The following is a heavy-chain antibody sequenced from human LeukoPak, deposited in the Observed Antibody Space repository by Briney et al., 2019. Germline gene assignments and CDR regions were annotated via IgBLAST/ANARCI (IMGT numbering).Heavy chain of an antibody. Sequence: GGSLRLSCAASGFTFSSYGMHWVRQAPGKGLEWVAVISYDGSNKYYADSVKGRFTISRDNSKNTLYLQMNSLRAEDAAVYYCAKEGTDCSSTSCYPVFFDYWGQGTLVTVSS. J-gene: IGHJ4*02. V-gene: IGHV3-30*18. CDR2: ISYDGSNK. D-gene: IGHD2-2*01. CDR3: AKEGTDCSSTSCYPVFFDY. CDR1: GFTFSSYG.